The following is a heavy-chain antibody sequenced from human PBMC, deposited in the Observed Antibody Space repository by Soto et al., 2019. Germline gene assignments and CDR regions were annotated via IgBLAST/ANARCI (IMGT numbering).Heavy chain of an antibody. CDR2: IWYDGSNK. Sequence: GGSLRLSCAASGFTFSSYGMHWVRQAPGKGLEWVAVIWYDGSNKYYADSVRGRFTISRDNSKNTLYLQMNSLRAEDTAVYYCARDRDTAMVYYFDYWGQGTLVTVSS. D-gene: IGHD5-18*01. V-gene: IGHV3-33*01. CDR3: ARDRDTAMVYYFDY. CDR1: GFTFSSYG. J-gene: IGHJ4*02.